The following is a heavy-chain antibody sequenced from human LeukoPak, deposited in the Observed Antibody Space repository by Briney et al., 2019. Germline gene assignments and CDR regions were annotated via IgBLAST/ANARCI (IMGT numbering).Heavy chain of an antibody. J-gene: IGHJ6*02. Sequence: SETLSLTCTVSGAYIGTYYWSWIRQPPGKGLEWTGYISPSAYTIYTPSLQSRVTMSRDTSENQFSLILSSVTAADTAIYYCTRHDVVPVIGHGMADWGQGTTVIVSS. CDR2: ISPSAYT. CDR3: TRHDVVPVIGHGMAD. V-gene: IGHV4-59*08. D-gene: IGHD2-2*01. CDR1: GAYIGTYY.